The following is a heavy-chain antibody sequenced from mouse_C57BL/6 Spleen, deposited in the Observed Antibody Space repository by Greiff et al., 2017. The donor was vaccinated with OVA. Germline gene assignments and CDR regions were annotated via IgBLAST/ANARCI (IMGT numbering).Heavy chain of an antibody. D-gene: IGHD1-1*01. Sequence: VQLQQSGAELARPGASVKMSCKASGYTFTSYTMHWVKQRPGQGLAWIGYINPSSGYTKYNQKFKDKATLTADKSSSTAYMQLSSLTSEDSAVYYCARSPYGSSYGFAYWGQGTLVTVSA. CDR1: GYTFTSYT. V-gene: IGHV1-4*01. CDR2: INPSSGYT. CDR3: ARSPYGSSYGFAY. J-gene: IGHJ3*01.